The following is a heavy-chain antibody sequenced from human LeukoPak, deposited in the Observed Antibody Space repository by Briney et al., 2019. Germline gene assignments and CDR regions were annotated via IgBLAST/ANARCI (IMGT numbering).Heavy chain of an antibody. CDR1: GYTFTSYG. V-gene: IGHV1-18*01. D-gene: IGHD6-6*01. CDR2: ISAYNGNT. Sequence: ASVKVSCKASGYTFTSYGISWVRQAPGQGLEWMGWISAYNGNTNYAQELQGRVTMTTDTSTSTAYMELRSLRSDDTAVYYCASTPYSSSSNYYYYYGMDVWGQGTTVTVSS. J-gene: IGHJ6*02. CDR3: ASTPYSSSSNYYYYYGMDV.